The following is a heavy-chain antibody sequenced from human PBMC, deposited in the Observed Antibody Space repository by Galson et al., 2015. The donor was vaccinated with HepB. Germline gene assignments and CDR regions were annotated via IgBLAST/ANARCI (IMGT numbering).Heavy chain of an antibody. CDR2: IRSKANSYAT. Sequence: LRLSCAASGFTFSGSAMHWVRQASGKGLEWVGRIRSKANSYATAYAASVKGRFTISRDDSKNTAYLQMNSLKTEDTAVYYCTIGYGSGSYYYYGMDVWGQGTTVTVSS. J-gene: IGHJ6*02. CDR3: TIGYGSGSYYYYGMDV. D-gene: IGHD3-10*01. CDR1: GFTFSGSA. V-gene: IGHV3-73*01.